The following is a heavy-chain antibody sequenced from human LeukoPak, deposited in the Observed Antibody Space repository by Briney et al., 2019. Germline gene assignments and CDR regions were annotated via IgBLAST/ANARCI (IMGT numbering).Heavy chain of an antibody. CDR1: GGTFSSYA. V-gene: IGHV1-69*04. CDR2: IIPILGIA. Sequence: ASVKVSCKASGGTFSSYAISWVRQAPGQGLEWMGRIIPILGIANYAQKFQGRVTITADKSTSTAYMELSSLRSEDTAVYYCARSPHDYDLWSGPSGPLDYWGQGTLVTVSS. D-gene: IGHD3-3*01. J-gene: IGHJ4*02. CDR3: ARSPHDYDLWSGPSGPLDY.